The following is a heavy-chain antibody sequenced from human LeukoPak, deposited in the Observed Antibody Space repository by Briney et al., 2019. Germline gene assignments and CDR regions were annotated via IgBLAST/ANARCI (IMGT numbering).Heavy chain of an antibody. V-gene: IGHV4-39*07. Sequence: SETLSLTCTVSGGSISSSSYYWGWIRQPPGKGLEWIGSIYYSGSTYYNPSLKSRVTISVDTSKNQFSLKLSSVTAADTAVYYCARVFSGYSSGPGFDPWGQGTLVTVSS. D-gene: IGHD6-19*01. CDR1: GGSISSSSYY. J-gene: IGHJ5*02. CDR3: ARVFSGYSSGPGFDP. CDR2: IYYSGST.